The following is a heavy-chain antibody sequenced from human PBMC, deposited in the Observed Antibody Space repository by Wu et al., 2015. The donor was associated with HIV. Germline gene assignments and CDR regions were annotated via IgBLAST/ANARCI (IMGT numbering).Heavy chain of an antibody. D-gene: IGHD6-13*01. CDR2: ISAYNGNT. Sequence: QVQLVQSGAEVKKPGASVKVSCKASGYTFTSYGISWVRQAPGQGLEWMGWISAYNGNTNYAQKLQGRVTMTTDTSTSTAYMELRSLRSDDTAVYYCARDLPGRSMGPRPRIAAADTDAFDIWGQGTMVTVSS. CDR3: ARDLPGRSMGPRPRIAAADTDAFDI. J-gene: IGHJ3*02. CDR1: GYTFTSYG. V-gene: IGHV1-18*01.